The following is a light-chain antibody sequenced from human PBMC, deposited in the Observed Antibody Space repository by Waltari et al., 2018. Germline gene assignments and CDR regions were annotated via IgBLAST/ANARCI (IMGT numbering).Light chain of an antibody. CDR2: SNN. CDR3: AAWDDSLNGPV. V-gene: IGLV1-44*01. Sequence: QSVLTQPPSASGTPGQRVTISPSGSSSNIARNTVHWYQHLPGTAPKPLIYSNNQRPSGVPDRFSGSKSGTSASLAISGLQSEDEADYYCAAWDDSLNGPVFGGGTKLTVL. CDR1: SSNIARNT. J-gene: IGLJ3*02.